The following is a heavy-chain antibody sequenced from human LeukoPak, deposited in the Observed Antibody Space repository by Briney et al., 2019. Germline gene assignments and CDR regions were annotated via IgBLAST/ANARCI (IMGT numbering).Heavy chain of an antibody. CDR1: GFTFSSYA. CDR2: ISGSGGST. J-gene: IGHJ4*02. D-gene: IGHD3-22*01. V-gene: IGHV3-23*01. CDR3: AKVRRITMIVVGAFDY. Sequence: QAGGSLRLSCAASGFTFSSYAMSWVRQAPGKGLEWVSAISGSGGSTYYADSVKGRFTISRDNSKNTLYLQMNSLRAEDTAVSCCAKVRRITMIVVGAFDYWGQGTLVTVSS.